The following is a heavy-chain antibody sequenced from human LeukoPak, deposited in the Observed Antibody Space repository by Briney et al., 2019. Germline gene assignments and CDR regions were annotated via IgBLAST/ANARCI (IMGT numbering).Heavy chain of an antibody. Sequence: PGGSLRLSCSASGFTVTHYAMHWVRQAPGKGLEYVSAVDANGRTTYYAGSVKGRFTISRDDSKNTLYLLMSSLRPEDTAIYYCYCRDDLPAWGQGTLVTISS. D-gene: IGHD5-24*01. CDR2: VDANGRTT. V-gene: IGHV3-64D*06. CDR1: GFTVTHYA. CDR3: YCRDDLPA. J-gene: IGHJ5*02.